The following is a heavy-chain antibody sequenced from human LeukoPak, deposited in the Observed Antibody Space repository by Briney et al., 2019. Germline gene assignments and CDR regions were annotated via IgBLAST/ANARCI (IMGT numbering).Heavy chain of an antibody. Sequence: SQTLSLTCAISGDSVSSNSAAWNCIRHSPSRGLECLGRTYYRSKWYNDYAVSMKSRITINPDTSKTQFCLQLNSVTPEDTDVYYCEREELTMIVADAFDIWGQGTMVTVSS. J-gene: IGHJ3*02. CDR2: TYYRSKWYN. D-gene: IGHD3-22*01. V-gene: IGHV6-1*01. CDR3: EREELTMIVADAFDI. CDR1: GDSVSSNSAA.